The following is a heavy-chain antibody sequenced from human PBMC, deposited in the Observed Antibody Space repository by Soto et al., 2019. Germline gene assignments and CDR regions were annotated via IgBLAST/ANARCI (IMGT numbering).Heavy chain of an antibody. D-gene: IGHD3-10*01. CDR3: AREGVIIRDYYYDYMDV. Sequence: SETLSLTCTVSGGSISSYYWSWIRQPPGKGLEWIGYIYYSGSTNYNPSLKSRVTISVDTSKNQFSLKLSSVTAADTAVYYCAREGVIIRDYYYDYMDVWGKGTTVTVSS. CDR1: GGSISSYY. J-gene: IGHJ6*03. V-gene: IGHV4-59*01. CDR2: IYYSGST.